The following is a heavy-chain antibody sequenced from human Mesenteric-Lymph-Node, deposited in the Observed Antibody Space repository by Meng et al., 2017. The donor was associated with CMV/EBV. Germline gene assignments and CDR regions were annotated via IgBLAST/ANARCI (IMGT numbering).Heavy chain of an antibody. J-gene: IGHJ4*02. CDR3: ATAGDTVTGSAY. Sequence: GGSLRLSCAASGFTFSGYGMHWIRQAPGKGLEWVAFIRYDGSTTYYADSVKGRFTISRDNSKNTLYLQMNSLRVEDTAVFYCATAGDTVTGSAYWGQGTLVTDSS. CDR1: GFTFSGYG. CDR2: IRYDGSTT. D-gene: IGHD4-11*01. V-gene: IGHV3-30*02.